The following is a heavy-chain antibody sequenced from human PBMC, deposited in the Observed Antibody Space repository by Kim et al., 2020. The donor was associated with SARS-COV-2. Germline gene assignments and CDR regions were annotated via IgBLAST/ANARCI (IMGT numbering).Heavy chain of an antibody. Sequence: TRYSPSFQGQVTISADKSISTAYLQWSSLKASDTAMYYCARRYSSGWCDYWGQGTLVTVSS. CDR3: ARRYSSGWCDY. J-gene: IGHJ4*02. D-gene: IGHD6-19*01. CDR2: T. V-gene: IGHV5-51*01.